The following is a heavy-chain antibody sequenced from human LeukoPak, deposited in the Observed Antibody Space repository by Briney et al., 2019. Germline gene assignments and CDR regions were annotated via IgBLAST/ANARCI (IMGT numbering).Heavy chain of an antibody. CDR1: GDSVSSNSA. CDR3: TRGWNSFDY. CDR2: TYYRSKWYN. D-gene: IGHD1-1*01. Sequence: SQTLSLTCAISGDSVSSNSAWNWFRQSPSRGLEWLGRTYYRSKWYNDYALSVRGRITINPDTSKNQFSLQLNSMTPEDTAVYYCTRGWNSFDYWGQGTLVTVSS. J-gene: IGHJ4*02. V-gene: IGHV6-1*01.